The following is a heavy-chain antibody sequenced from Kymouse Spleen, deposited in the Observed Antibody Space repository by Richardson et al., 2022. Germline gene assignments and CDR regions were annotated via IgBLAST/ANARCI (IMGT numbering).Heavy chain of an antibody. J-gene: IGHJ5*02. D-gene: IGHD2-2*02. V-gene: IGHV4-34*01. CDR1: GGSFSGYY. CDR2: INHSGST. Sequence: QVQLQQWGAGLLKPSETLSLTCAVYGGSFSGYYWSWIRQPPGKGLEWIGEINHSGSTNYNPSLKSRVTISVDTSKNQFSLKLSSVTAADTAVYYCARGGAVVVPAAMGNWFDPWGQGTLVTVSS. CDR3: ARGGAVVVPAAMGNWFDP.